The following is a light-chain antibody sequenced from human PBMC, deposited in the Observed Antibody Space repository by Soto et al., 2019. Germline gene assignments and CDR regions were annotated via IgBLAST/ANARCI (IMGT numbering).Light chain of an antibody. CDR3: QQYDNWPPIT. J-gene: IGKJ5*01. CDR1: QSVSSN. V-gene: IGKV3-15*01. CDR2: GAS. Sequence: EIVLTQSPATLSLSPGERATLSCRASQSVSSNLAWYQQKPGQAPRLLIYGASTRATDIPVRFSGRGSGTEFTLTISSLQSEDSAIYYCQQYDNWPPITFGQGTRLEIK.